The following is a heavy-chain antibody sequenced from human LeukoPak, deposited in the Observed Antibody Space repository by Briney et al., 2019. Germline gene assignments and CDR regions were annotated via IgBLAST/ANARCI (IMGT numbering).Heavy chain of an antibody. J-gene: IGHJ5*02. D-gene: IGHD3-10*01. CDR2: IKQDGSEK. CDR1: GFTFSSYW. V-gene: IGHV3-7*01. Sequence: PGGSLRLSCAASGFTFSSYWMSWVRQAPGKGLEWVANIKQDGSEKYYVDSVEGRFTISRDNAKNSLYLQMNSLRAEDTAVYYCARVRTEYYYGSGSQNWFDPWGQGTLVTVSS. CDR3: ARVRTEYYYGSGSQNWFDP.